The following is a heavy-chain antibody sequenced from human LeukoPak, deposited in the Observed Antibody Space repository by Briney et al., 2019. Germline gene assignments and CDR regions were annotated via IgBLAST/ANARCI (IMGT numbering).Heavy chain of an antibody. CDR1: GGSISSSSYY. CDR2: ISTSGST. CDR3: ARFTGYCSGTSCYPNAFDI. D-gene: IGHD2-2*01. Sequence: SETLSLTCTVSGGSISSSSYYWSWIRQPAGNGLEWIGRISTSGSTNYNPSLKSRVTISLDTSKNQFSLKLSSVTAADTAVFYCARFTGYCSGTSCYPNAFDIWGQGTMVTVSS. J-gene: IGHJ3*02. V-gene: IGHV4-61*02.